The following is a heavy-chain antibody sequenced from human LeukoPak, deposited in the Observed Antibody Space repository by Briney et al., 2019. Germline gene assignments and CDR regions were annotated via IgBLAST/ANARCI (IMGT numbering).Heavy chain of an antibody. D-gene: IGHD5-24*01. CDR3: AKDHDFVSPSDASIETNLDY. Sequence: GGSLRLSCAPSGFTFSSYGMHWVRQAPGKGLEWVAIISYDGSNQYYADSVKGRFTISRDNSENTLYLQMNSLRAEDTAVYYCAKDHDFVSPSDASIETNLDYWAREPWSPSPQ. J-gene: IGHJ4*02. CDR1: GFTFSSYG. V-gene: IGHV3-30*18. CDR2: ISYDGSNQ.